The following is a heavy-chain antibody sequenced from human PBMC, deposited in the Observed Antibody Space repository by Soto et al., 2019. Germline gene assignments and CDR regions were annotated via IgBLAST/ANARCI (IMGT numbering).Heavy chain of an antibody. CDR1: GGTFSSYA. Sequence: SVKVSCKASGGTFSSYAISWVRQAPGQGLEWMGGIIPIFGTANYAQKFQGRVTITADESTSTAYMELSSLRSEDTAVYYCARDGGSYSAFDIWGQGTMVTVSS. CDR3: ARDGGSYSAFDI. D-gene: IGHD1-26*01. V-gene: IGHV1-69*13. J-gene: IGHJ3*02. CDR2: IIPIFGTA.